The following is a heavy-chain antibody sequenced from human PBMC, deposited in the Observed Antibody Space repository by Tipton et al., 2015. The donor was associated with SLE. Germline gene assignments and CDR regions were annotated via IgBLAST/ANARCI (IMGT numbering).Heavy chain of an antibody. CDR1: GGTFSSYT. V-gene: IGHV1-69*09. D-gene: IGHD3-10*01. Sequence: VQLVQSGAEVKKPGSSVKVSCKASGGTFSSYTISWVRQAPGQGLEWMGRIIPILGIANYAQKFQGRVTITADKSTSTAYMELSSLRSEDTAVYYCASKSTMVRGEQLDWGQGTLVTVSS. J-gene: IGHJ4*02. CDR2: IIPILGIA. CDR3: ASKSTMVRGEQLD.